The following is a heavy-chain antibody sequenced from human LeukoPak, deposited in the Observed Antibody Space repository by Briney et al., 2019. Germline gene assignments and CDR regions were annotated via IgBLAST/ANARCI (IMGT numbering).Heavy chain of an antibody. D-gene: IGHD5-12*01. V-gene: IGHV3-74*01. CDR1: GFTFSSYW. Sequence: PGGSLRLSCAASGFTFSSYWMHWVRQAPGKGLVGVSRINSDGSSTSYADSVKGRFTISRDNAKNTLYLQMNSLRAEDTAVYYCARRWLGGVDYWGQGTLVTVSS. J-gene: IGHJ4*02. CDR2: INSDGSST. CDR3: ARRWLGGVDY.